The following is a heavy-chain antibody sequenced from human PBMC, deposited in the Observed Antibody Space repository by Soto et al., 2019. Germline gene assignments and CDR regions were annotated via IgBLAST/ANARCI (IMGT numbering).Heavy chain of an antibody. CDR1: GFTFSSYG. Sequence: GGSLRLSCAASGFTFSSYGMHWVRQAPGKGLEWVAVIWYDGSNKYYADSVKGRFTISRDNSKNTLYLQMNSLRAEDTAVYYCARDDGSSSREEYNWFDPWGQGTLVTVSS. D-gene: IGHD6-13*01. J-gene: IGHJ5*02. CDR2: IWYDGSNK. CDR3: ARDDGSSSREEYNWFDP. V-gene: IGHV3-33*01.